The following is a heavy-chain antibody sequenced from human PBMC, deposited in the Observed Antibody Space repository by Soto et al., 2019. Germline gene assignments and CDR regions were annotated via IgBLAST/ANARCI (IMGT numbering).Heavy chain of an antibody. CDR1: GGSFSGYY. Sequence: QVQLQQWGAGLLKPSETLSLTCAVYGGSFSGYYWSWIRQPPGKGLEWIGEINHSGSTNYNPSLTSRVTISVDTSKNQFSLKLSSVTAADTAVYYCARRGEQDCSSTSCFPYNWFDPWGQGTLVTVSS. CDR2: INHSGST. CDR3: ARRGEQDCSSTSCFPYNWFDP. V-gene: IGHV4-34*01. J-gene: IGHJ5*02. D-gene: IGHD2-2*01.